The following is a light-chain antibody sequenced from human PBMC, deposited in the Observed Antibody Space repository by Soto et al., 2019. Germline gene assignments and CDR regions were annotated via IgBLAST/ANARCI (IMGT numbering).Light chain of an antibody. CDR3: QQYNNWPWT. V-gene: IGKV3-15*01. CDR2: GAS. J-gene: IGKJ1*01. CDR1: QSVSSN. Sequence: EIVTTQSPATLSVSPGERVTLSCRASQSVSSNLAWYQHKLGQAPRLLIYGASTRATGIPARFSGSGSGTEFTLTISSLQSEDFAGYYCQQYNNWPWTFGQGTKVDI.